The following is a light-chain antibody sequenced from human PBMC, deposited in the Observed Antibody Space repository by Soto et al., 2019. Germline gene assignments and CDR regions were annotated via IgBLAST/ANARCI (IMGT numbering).Light chain of an antibody. CDR3: CSYASSSTFSVV. J-gene: IGLJ2*01. V-gene: IGLV2-23*03. CDR2: EGS. CDR1: SSDVGSYNL. Sequence: QSALTQPAPVSGSPGQSITISCTGTSSDVGSYNLVSWYQQHPGKAPKLMIYEGSKRPSGVSNRFSGSKSGNTASLPISGLQAEDEADYYCCSYASSSTFSVVFGGGTKLTVL.